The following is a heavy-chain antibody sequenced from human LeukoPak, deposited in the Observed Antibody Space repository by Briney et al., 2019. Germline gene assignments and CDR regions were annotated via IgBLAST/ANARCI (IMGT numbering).Heavy chain of an antibody. V-gene: IGHV4-34*01. CDR2: IKHSGST. J-gene: IGHJ4*02. D-gene: IGHD3-10*01. CDR3: ATYHYGSGSYHNHPNFDS. Sequence: PSETLSLTCAVYGGSFSGYYWSWIRQPPGKGLEWIGEIKHSGSTTYNPSLKSRVTISLDTSKNRVSLKLNSVTAADTAVYYCATYHYGSGSYHNHPNFDSWGQGTLVTVSS. CDR1: GGSFSGYY.